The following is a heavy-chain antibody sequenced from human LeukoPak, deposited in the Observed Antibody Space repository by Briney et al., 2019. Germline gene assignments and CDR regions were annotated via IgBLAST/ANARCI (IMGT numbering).Heavy chain of an antibody. V-gene: IGHV1-2*02. CDR1: GYTFTDYY. J-gene: IGHJ4*02. CDR2: INPNSGGT. Sequence: GASVKVSCKASGYTFTDYYIHWVRQAPGQGLEWMGWINPNSGGTNYPQKFQGRVTITRDSSTATVFMELSSLRSEDTAMYYCARGRLNGNVDFWGQGTLVTVSS. CDR3: ARGRLNGNVDF. D-gene: IGHD1-20*01.